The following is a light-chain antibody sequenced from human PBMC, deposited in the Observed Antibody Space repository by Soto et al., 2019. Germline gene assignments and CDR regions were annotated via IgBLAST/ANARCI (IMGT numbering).Light chain of an antibody. CDR3: QQSSKLLT. Sequence: DLQLTQSPASLSASVGDRVTITCRASDNIGSNLNWYQHPTGTAPKLLIYAASSLQGGVPSRFSGSGYGTQFTLTISGLQPEDCAASYCQQSSKLLTFGGGTWVDI. J-gene: IGKJ4*01. CDR2: AAS. CDR1: DNIGSN. V-gene: IGKV1-39*01.